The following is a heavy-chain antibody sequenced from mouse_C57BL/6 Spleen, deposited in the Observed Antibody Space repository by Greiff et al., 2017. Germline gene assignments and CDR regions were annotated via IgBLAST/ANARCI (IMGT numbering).Heavy chain of an antibody. CDR3: AKNWRITTVVATDDWYFDV. V-gene: IGHV2-3*01. D-gene: IGHD1-1*01. J-gene: IGHJ1*03. CDR2: IWGDGST. CDR1: GFSLTSYG. Sequence: QVQLKESGPGLVAPSQSLSITCTVSGFSLTSYGVSWVRQPPGKGLEWLGVIWGDGSTNYHSALISRLSISKDNSKSQVFLKLNSLQTDDTATYYCAKNWRITTVVATDDWYFDVWGTGTTVTVSS.